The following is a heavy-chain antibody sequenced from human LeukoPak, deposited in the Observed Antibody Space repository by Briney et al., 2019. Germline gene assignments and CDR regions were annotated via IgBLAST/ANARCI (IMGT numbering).Heavy chain of an antibody. V-gene: IGHV1-3*01. J-gene: IGHJ4*02. D-gene: IGHD3-22*01. CDR1: GYTFTSYA. CDR3: ARDLSDYDSSGSLDY. Sequence: GASVKVSCKASGYTFTSYAMHWVRQAPGQRLEWMGWINAGNGNTKYSQKFQGRVTITRDTSASTAYMELSSLRSEDTAVYYCARDLSDYDSSGSLDYWGQGTLVTVSS. CDR2: INAGNGNT.